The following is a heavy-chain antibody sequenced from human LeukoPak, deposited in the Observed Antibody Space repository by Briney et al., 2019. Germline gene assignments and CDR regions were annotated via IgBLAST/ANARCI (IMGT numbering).Heavy chain of an antibody. CDR2: IYYSGSA. Sequence: SETLSLTCTVSGGSISSYYWSWIRQPPGKGLEWIGYIYYSGSANYNPSLKSRVTISVDTAKNQFPLTLSSVTAADTAVYYCARDAGFPYLFGEPLYHHFYMDVWGKGTTVTISS. D-gene: IGHD3-10*02. J-gene: IGHJ6*03. V-gene: IGHV4-59*12. CDR3: ARDAGFPYLFGEPLYHHFYMDV. CDR1: GGSISSYY.